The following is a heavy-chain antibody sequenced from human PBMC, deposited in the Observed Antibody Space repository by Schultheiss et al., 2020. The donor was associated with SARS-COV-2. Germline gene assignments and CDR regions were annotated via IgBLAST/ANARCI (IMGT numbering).Heavy chain of an antibody. Sequence: SETLSLTCTVSGGSISSYHWSWIRQPPGKGLEWIGEINHSGSTNYNPSLKSRVTISVDTSKNQFSLKLSSVTAADTAVYYCARVGSYYDFWSGYHDRYYMDVWGKGTTVTVSS. D-gene: IGHD3-3*01. V-gene: IGHV4-34*01. J-gene: IGHJ6*03. CDR3: ARVGSYYDFWSGYHDRYYMDV. CDR2: INHSGST. CDR1: GGSISSYH.